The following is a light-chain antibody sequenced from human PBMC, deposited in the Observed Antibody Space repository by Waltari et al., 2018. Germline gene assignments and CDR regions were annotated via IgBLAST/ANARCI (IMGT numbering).Light chain of an antibody. J-gene: IGLJ1*01. Sequence: QSALTQPPSASGSPGQSVTISCTGTSSDVGAYNFVSWYQQHPVKAPKLLVYAVSQRPSGVPDRFSGSNSGITASLTCSGLQAEDEADYYCSSYAGSDNLRVFGTGTMVTVL. CDR1: SSDVGAYNF. V-gene: IGLV2-8*01. CDR2: AVS. CDR3: SSYAGSDNLRV.